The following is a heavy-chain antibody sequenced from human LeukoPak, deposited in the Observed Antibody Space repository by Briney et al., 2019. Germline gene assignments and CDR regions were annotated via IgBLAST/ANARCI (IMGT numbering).Heavy chain of an antibody. J-gene: IGHJ6*03. CDR3: AIPSGWSVGYYYIDV. CDR1: GGSFSGYY. Sequence: TSETLSLTCAVYGGSFSGYYWSWIRQTPGKGLEWIGEINDSGSTNYNPSLKSRVTILLDTSNNQFSLKLNSVTAADTAVYYCAIPSGWSVGYYYIDVWGKGTTVTISS. D-gene: IGHD6-25*01. V-gene: IGHV4-34*01. CDR2: INDSGST.